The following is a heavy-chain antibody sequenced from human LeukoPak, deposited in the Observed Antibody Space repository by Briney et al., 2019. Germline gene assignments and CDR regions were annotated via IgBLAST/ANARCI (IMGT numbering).Heavy chain of an antibody. Sequence: GGSLRLSCAASGFTFSSYAMHWVRQAPGKGLEWVAVISYDGSNKYYADSVKGRFTISRDNSKNTLYLQMNSLRAEDTAVYYCASTGGAGYWGQGTLVTVSS. CDR2: ISYDGSNK. D-gene: IGHD3-16*01. CDR1: GFTFSSYA. J-gene: IGHJ4*02. V-gene: IGHV3-30*04. CDR3: ASTGGAGY.